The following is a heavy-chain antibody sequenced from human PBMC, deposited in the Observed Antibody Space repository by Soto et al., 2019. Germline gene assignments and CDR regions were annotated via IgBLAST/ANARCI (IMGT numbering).Heavy chain of an antibody. D-gene: IGHD2-15*01. V-gene: IGHV1-18*01. J-gene: IGHJ4*02. CDR3: ARDNCSGGSCYGVDY. CDR2: ISAYNGNT. CDR1: GYTFTSYG. Sequence: GASVKVSCKASGYTFTSYGISWVRQAPGQGLEWMGWISAYNGNTNYAQKLQGRVTMTTDTSTSTAYMELRSLRSDDTAVYYCARDNCSGGSCYGVDYWGQGTLVTVSS.